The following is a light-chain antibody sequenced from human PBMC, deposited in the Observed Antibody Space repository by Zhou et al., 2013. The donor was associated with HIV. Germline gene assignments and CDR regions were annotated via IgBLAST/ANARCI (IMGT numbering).Light chain of an antibody. Sequence: EIVMTQSPATLSVSPGERATLSCRASQSVSSNIAWYQQKPGQAPRLLIYVASTRATGIPARFSGSGSGTEFTLTFTTLGPEDFAVYYCQQYANSPQTFGQGTKVEIK. CDR2: VAS. V-gene: IGKV3-15*01. CDR1: QSVSSN. CDR3: QQYANSPQT. J-gene: IGKJ2*01.